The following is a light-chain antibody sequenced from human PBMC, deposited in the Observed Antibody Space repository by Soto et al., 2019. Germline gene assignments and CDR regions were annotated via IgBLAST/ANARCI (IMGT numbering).Light chain of an antibody. J-gene: IGKJ1*01. CDR3: QQTYATPPT. CDR1: QTIRTS. CDR2: AAS. Sequence: DIQMTQSPSSLSASVGDRVILTCRASQTIRTSLNWYQQKPGKAPKLLIYAASTLHSGVPSRFSGSGSGTDFTLSISNLQPEDFATYFCQQTYATPPTFGKWTKVEI. V-gene: IGKV1-39*01.